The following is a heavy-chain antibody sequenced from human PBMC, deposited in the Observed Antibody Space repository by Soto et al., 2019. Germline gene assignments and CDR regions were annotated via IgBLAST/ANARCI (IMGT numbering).Heavy chain of an antibody. CDR3: AKRGSYYPIDAFDI. CDR2: ISGSGGTT. CDR1: GFTFSSYG. V-gene: IGHV3-23*01. D-gene: IGHD3-10*01. J-gene: IGHJ3*02. Sequence: EVQLLESGGGLVQRGGSLRLSCAASGFTFSSYGMSWVRQAPGKGLEWVSSISGSGGTTYHADSVKGRFTISRDNSKKTLYLQMNILRAEDTAVYYCAKRGSYYPIDAFDIWGQGTMVTVSS.